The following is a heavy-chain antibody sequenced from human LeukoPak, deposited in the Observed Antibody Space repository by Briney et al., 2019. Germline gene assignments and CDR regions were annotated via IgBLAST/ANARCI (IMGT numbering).Heavy chain of an antibody. V-gene: IGHV1-18*01. J-gene: IGHJ3*02. CDR2: ISAYNGNT. D-gene: IGHD3-22*01. Sequence: ASVKVSCKASGYTFTSYGISWVRQAPGQGLEWMGWISAYNGNTNYAQKLQGRVTMTTDTSTSTAYMELRSLRSDDTAVYYCARDLDPYYYDSSGYWGDAFDIWGQGTMVTVSP. CDR3: ARDLDPYYYDSSGYWGDAFDI. CDR1: GYTFTSYG.